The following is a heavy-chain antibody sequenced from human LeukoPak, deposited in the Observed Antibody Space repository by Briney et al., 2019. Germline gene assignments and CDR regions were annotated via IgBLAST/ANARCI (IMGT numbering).Heavy chain of an antibody. V-gene: IGHV3-66*01. CDR1: EFSVGSNY. Sequence: GGSLRLSCAASEFSVGSNYMTWVRQAPGKGLEWVSLIYSGGSTYYADSVKCRFTISRDNSKNTLYLQMNSLRAEDTAVYYCARDQGGYSSGARGLESDAFDIWGQGTMVTVSS. J-gene: IGHJ3*02. CDR3: ARDQGGYSSGARGLESDAFDI. CDR2: IYSGGST. D-gene: IGHD6-19*01.